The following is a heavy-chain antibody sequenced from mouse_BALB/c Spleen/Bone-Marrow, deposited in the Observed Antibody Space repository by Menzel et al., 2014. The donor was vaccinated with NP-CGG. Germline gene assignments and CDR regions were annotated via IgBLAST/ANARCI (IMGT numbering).Heavy chain of an antibody. D-gene: IGHD2-2*01. J-gene: IGHJ4*01. CDR3: AIHEDICGYDREPLYDAIDY. CDR2: FYPGSGSI. Sequence: VQLQQSGAGLVKPGASVKLSCRASGYNFNEHIINWVKQRSGQGLEWIGRFYPGSGSIQYNEKFKDKATLTEDKSYSTVYMERSRLTSEVSAVYVCAIHEDICGYDREPLYDAIDYWGQGTSVTVSS. V-gene: IGHV1-62-2*01. CDR1: GYNFNEHI.